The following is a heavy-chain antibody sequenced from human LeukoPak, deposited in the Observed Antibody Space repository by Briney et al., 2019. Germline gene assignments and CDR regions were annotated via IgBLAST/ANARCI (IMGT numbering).Heavy chain of an antibody. Sequence: ASVNVSCKASGYTFTSYYMHWVRQAPGQGLEWMGIINPSGGSTSYAQKFQGRVTMTRDTSTSTVYMELSSLRSEDTAVYYYARDEWFGELSKGSQFDYWGQGTLVTVSS. J-gene: IGHJ4*02. CDR2: INPSGGST. CDR3: ARDEWFGELSKGSQFDY. V-gene: IGHV1-46*01. CDR1: GYTFTSYY. D-gene: IGHD3-10*01.